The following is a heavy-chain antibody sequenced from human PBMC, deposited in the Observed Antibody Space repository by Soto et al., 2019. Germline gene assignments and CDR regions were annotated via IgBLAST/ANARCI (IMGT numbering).Heavy chain of an antibody. CDR3: ASGAGRGIQLWLNWYFDL. D-gene: IGHD5-18*01. CDR1: GGTFSSYA. CDR2: IIPIFGTA. V-gene: IGHV1-69*01. J-gene: IGHJ2*01. Sequence: QVQLVQSGAEVKKPGSSVKVSCKASGGTFSSYAISWVRQAPGQGLEWMGGIIPIFGTANYAQKFQGRVTITADESTSTAYMELSSLRSEDTAVYYCASGAGRGIQLWLNWYFDLWGRGTLVTVSS.